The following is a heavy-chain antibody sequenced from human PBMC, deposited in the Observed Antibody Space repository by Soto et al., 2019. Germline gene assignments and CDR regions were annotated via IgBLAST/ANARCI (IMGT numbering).Heavy chain of an antibody. CDR1: GGSISSGEYY. Sequence: QVQLQESGPGLVKPSQTLSLICTVSGGSISSGEYYWRWVRQSPGKGLESIGYIYYTGYTYYNPSLKSRVTISADTSKNQFSLKLSSVTAADTAVYYCARDCTSTSCYDYDYYTMDVWGQGTTVTVSS. J-gene: IGHJ6*02. CDR2: IYYTGYT. V-gene: IGHV4-30-4*01. CDR3: ARDCTSTSCYDYDYYTMDV. D-gene: IGHD2-2*01.